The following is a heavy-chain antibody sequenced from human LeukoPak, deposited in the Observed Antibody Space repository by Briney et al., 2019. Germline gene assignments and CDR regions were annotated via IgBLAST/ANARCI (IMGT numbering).Heavy chain of an antibody. Sequence: ASVKVSSKASGGPFTSYAISWVRRAPGQGVGGMGGIIPIFGKENNTQKFRGRVTITADKSTSPAYMELSSLRSEDTAVYYCATDPNQYCSGGSCYRWFDPWGQGTLVTVSS. CDR1: GGPFTSYA. CDR2: IIPIFGKE. J-gene: IGHJ5*02. V-gene: IGHV1-69*06. CDR3: ATDPNQYCSGGSCYRWFDP. D-gene: IGHD2-15*01.